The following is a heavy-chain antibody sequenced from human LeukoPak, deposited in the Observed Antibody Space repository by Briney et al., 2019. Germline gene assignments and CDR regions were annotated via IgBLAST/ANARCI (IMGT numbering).Heavy chain of an antibody. D-gene: IGHD2/OR15-2a*01. CDR3: AKDCFHQVGCCNWIGP. CDR2: IFHNGKT. CDR1: GDSISSSIYY. V-gene: IGHV4-39*02. J-gene: IGHJ5*02. Sequence: SETLSLTCTVSGDSISSSIYYWGWIRQPPGKGLEWIGSIFHNGKTYYSPSLRSRVSISVDTSKNNSSLRVSSVTAADTAIYYCAKDCFHQVGCCNWIGPWGQGILVTVSS.